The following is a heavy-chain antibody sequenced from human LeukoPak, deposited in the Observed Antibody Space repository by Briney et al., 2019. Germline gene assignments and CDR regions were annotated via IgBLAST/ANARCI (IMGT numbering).Heavy chain of an antibody. V-gene: IGHV1-2*02. CDR1: GYTFTDYY. J-gene: IGHJ4*02. D-gene: IGHD6-13*01. Sequence: ASVKVSCKASGYTFTDYYIHWVRQAPGQGLEWMGWINPKSGGTNYPQKFQGRVTMSRDTSITTVYVELSSLKSDDTGVYYCGRGVAVAGTVGYWGQGTLVTVSS. CDR2: INPKSGGT. CDR3: GRGVAVAGTVGY.